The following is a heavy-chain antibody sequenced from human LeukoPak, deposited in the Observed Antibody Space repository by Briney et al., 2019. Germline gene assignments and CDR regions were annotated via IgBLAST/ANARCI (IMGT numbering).Heavy chain of an antibody. J-gene: IGHJ3*02. D-gene: IGHD5-18*01. V-gene: IGHV3-64D*09. Sequence: GGSLRLSCSGSGFTFSNYVMHWVRHAPRKGLEYVSTISSNVGSTYYADSVKSSFTTSRDNPKNTLHLQMSSLRAEDTAVYYCVKGVDTAMYDAFDIWGEGTMVTVS. CDR2: ISSNVGST. CDR1: GFTFSNYV. CDR3: VKGVDTAMYDAFDI.